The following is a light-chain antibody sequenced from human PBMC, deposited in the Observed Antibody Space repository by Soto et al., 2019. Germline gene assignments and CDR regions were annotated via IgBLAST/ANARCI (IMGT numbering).Light chain of an antibody. J-gene: IGKJ1*01. CDR3: QQSYSTPWT. V-gene: IGKV1-39*01. CDR1: QSISTY. Sequence: DIQMTQSPSSLSASVGDRVTITCRASQSISTYLNWYQQKPGKAPNVLISAASTLQSGVPSRFSGSGSGTDFTLTISSLQPEDFATYSCQQSYSTPWTFGQGTKVNIK. CDR2: AAS.